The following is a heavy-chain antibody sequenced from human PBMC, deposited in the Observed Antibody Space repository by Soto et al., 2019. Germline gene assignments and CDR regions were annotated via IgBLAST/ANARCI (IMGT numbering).Heavy chain of an antibody. J-gene: IGHJ4*02. CDR3: AKGSPHITIFGVALDY. Sequence: PGGSLRLSCAASGFTFDDYAMHWVRQAPGKGLEWVSGISWNSGSIGYADSVKGRFTISRDNAKNSLYLQMNSLRAEDTALYYCAKGSPHITIFGVALDYWGQGTLVTVSS. D-gene: IGHD3-3*01. V-gene: IGHV3-9*01. CDR1: GFTFDDYA. CDR2: ISWNSGSI.